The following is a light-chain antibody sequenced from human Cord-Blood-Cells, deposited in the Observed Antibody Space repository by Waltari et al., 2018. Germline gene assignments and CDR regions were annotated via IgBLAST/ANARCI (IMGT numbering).Light chain of an antibody. CDR2: EGS. J-gene: IGLJ7*01. CDR1: SSDVGSYNL. CDR3: CSYAGSSTCEAV. Sequence: QSALTQPASVSGSPGQSITISCTGTSSDVGSYNLVSWYQPHPAKAPKLMIYEGSKRPSGVSNGFSGSKSGNTAALAISGLQAEDEADYYCCSYAGSSTCEAVFGGGTQLTVL. V-gene: IGLV2-23*01.